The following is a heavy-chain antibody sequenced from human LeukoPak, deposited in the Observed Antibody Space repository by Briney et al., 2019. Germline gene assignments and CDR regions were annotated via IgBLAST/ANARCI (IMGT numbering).Heavy chain of an antibody. CDR3: ARYRVGDYYYYYMDV. CDR1: GGTFSSYA. V-gene: IGHV1-69*05. CDR2: IIPIFGTA. Sequence: ASVKVSCKASGGTFSSYAISWVRQAPGQGLEWMGGIIPIFGTANYAQKFQGRVTITTDESTSTAYMELRSLRSDDTAVYYCARYRVGDYYYYYMDVWGKGTTVTVSS. J-gene: IGHJ6*03.